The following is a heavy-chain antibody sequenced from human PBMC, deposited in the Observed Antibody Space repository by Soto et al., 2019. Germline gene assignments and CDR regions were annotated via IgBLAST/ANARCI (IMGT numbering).Heavy chain of an antibody. D-gene: IGHD6-19*01. CDR1: GDSISNYD. CDR3: ASTKQWLAFDY. CDR2: FYNSGNT. J-gene: IGHJ4*02. V-gene: IGHV4-59*01. Sequence: ETLSLTCTVSGDSISNYDWTWIRQPPGKGLEWIGCFYNSGNTNYNPSLKSRVTISVDTSNNQFSLRVNSVTAADTAVYYCASTKQWLAFDYWGQGALVTVSS.